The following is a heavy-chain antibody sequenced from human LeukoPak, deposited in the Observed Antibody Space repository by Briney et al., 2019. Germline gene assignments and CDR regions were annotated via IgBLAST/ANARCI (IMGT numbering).Heavy chain of an antibody. V-gene: IGHV1-18*01. CDR1: GYTFTSYG. J-gene: IGHJ4*02. CDR2: ISAYYGNT. D-gene: IGHD2-2*01. CDR3: ARGGYCSSTSCYFLGVDY. Sequence: ASVKVSCKASGYTFTSYGISWVRQAPGQGLEWMGWISAYYGNTNYAQKLQGRVTMTTDTSTSTAYMELRSLRSDDTAVYYCARGGYCSSTSCYFLGVDYWGQGTLVTVSS.